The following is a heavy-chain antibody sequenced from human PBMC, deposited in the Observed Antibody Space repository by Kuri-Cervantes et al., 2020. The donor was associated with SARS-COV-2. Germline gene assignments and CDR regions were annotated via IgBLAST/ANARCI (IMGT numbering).Heavy chain of an antibody. Sequence: GSLRLSCAVSDGSISSSNWWSWVRQPPGKGLEWIGEIYHSGSTNYNPSLKSRVTISVDKSKNQFSLKLSSVTAADTAVYYCARSMEYSSSSAHFDYWSQGTLVTVSS. CDR3: ARSMEYSSSSAHFDY. V-gene: IGHV4-4*02. CDR1: DGSISSSNW. J-gene: IGHJ4*02. CDR2: IYHSGST. D-gene: IGHD6-6*01.